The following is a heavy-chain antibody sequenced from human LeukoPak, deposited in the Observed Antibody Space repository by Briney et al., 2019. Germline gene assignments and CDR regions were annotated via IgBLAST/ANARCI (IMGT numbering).Heavy chain of an antibody. CDR1: GFTFSNYW. V-gene: IGHV3-7*01. D-gene: IGHD1-14*01. Sequence: PGGSLRLSCAASGFTFSNYWMSWVRQAPGKGLEWVANIKQDGSEKYFLDSVKGRFTIPRDNAKNSLYLQMNSLRAEDTAVYYCARAHRSRAFDYWGQGTLVTVSS. CDR3: ARAHRSRAFDY. J-gene: IGHJ4*02. CDR2: IKQDGSEK.